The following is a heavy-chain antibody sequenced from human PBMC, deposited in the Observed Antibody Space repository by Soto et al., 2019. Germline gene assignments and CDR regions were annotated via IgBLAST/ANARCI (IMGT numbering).Heavy chain of an antibody. CDR2: ISYDGSNK. D-gene: IGHD3-10*01. CDR1: GFTFSSYG. J-gene: IGHJ4*02. Sequence: PGGSLRLSCAASGFTFSSYGMHWVRQAPGKGLEWVAVISYDGSNKYYADSVKGRFTISRDNSKNTLYLQMNSLRAEDTAVYYCAKERRFARGTRGLGYWGQGTLVTVSS. CDR3: AKERRFARGTRGLGY. V-gene: IGHV3-30*18.